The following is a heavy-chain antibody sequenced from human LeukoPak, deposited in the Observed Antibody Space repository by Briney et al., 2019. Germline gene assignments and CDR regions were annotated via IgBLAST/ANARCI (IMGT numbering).Heavy chain of an antibody. Sequence: PGGSLRLSCTASEFTVSRNYMLWVRQAPGKGLEWVSLIFSNGDTHYADSVKGRLTISRDISKNTVSLQMNSLRVEDTAMYYCTKDQMNYWGQGTLVTVSS. CDR1: EFTVSRNY. V-gene: IGHV3-53*01. D-gene: IGHD5-24*01. J-gene: IGHJ4*02. CDR3: TKDQMNY. CDR2: IFSNGDT.